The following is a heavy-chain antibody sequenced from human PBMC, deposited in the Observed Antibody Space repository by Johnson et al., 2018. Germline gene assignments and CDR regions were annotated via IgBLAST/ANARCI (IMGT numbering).Heavy chain of an antibody. J-gene: IGHJ3*02. CDR3: ANSRGYYDSSGYYAFDI. CDR2: ISYDGSNK. CDR1: GFTFSSYG. V-gene: IGHV3-30*18. D-gene: IGHD3-22*01. Sequence: QVQLVESGGGVVQPGRSLRLSCAASGFTFSSYGMHWVRQAPGKGLEWVAVISYDGSNKYYADSVKGRFTISRDNSKNTLYLQMNSLSAEDTAVYYCANSRGYYDSSGYYAFDIWGQGTMVTVSS.